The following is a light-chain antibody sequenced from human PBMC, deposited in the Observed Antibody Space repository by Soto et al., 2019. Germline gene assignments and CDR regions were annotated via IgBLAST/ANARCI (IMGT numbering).Light chain of an antibody. CDR1: SSDVGGYNF. CDR2: DVR. Sequence: QSVLTQPASVSGSPGQSITISCTGTSSDVGGYNFVSWYQQHPGKAPKLVIYDVRNRPSGVSNRFSGSKSVNTASLTISGLQAEDEADYYCSSYTSISTYVFGTGTKVTVL. V-gene: IGLV2-14*01. CDR3: SSYTSISTYV. J-gene: IGLJ1*01.